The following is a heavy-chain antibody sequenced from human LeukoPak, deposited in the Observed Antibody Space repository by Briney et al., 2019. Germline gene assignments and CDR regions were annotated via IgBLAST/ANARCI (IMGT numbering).Heavy chain of an antibody. V-gene: IGHV3-7*01. Sequence: GGSLRLSCAASGFPFSSYWMSWVRQARGKGLEWGANIRHDASETYYVDSLRGRFTISRDNAKNLVYLQMSSLRAEDTAIYYCARDETYDYESNGYLDFWGQGTVVTVSS. D-gene: IGHD3-22*01. CDR1: GFPFSSYW. CDR3: ARDETYDYESNGYLDF. CDR2: IRHDASET. J-gene: IGHJ4*02.